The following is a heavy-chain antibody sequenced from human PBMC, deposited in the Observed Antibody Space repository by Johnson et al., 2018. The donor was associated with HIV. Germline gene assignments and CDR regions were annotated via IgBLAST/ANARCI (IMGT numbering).Heavy chain of an antibody. CDR3: ARNGLVPAAKGVAFDI. J-gene: IGHJ3*02. CDR2: IKQDGSEK. D-gene: IGHD2-2*01. CDR1: GFTFSSYW. V-gene: IGHV3-7*01. Sequence: VQLVESGGGLVQPGGSLRLSCAASGFTFSSYWMSWVRQAPGKGLEWVANIKQDGSEKYYVDSVKGRFTISRDNAKNSLYLQMNSLRAEDTAVYYCARNGLVPAAKGVAFDIWGQGTMVTVSS.